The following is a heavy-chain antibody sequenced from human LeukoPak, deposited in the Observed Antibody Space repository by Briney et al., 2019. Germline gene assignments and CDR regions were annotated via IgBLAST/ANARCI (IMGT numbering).Heavy chain of an antibody. Sequence: SETLALTCTVSGGSISSYYWSWIRLPPGKGLEWVGYLSKSGNTNYSPSLKSRVTIFGDTSKNQFFLKLSSVAAADTAVYYCARARYVNSFYAFDIWGQGTLVTVSS. J-gene: IGHJ3*02. V-gene: IGHV4-59*01. CDR3: ARARYVNSFYAFDI. CDR2: LSKSGNT. CDR1: GGSISSYY. D-gene: IGHD3-9*01.